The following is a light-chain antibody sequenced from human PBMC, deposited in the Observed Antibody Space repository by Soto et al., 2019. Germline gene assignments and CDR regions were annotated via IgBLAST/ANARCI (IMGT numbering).Light chain of an antibody. CDR1: QSVSSRF. CDR3: HYYDDSPPFP. J-gene: IGKJ3*01. Sequence: EIVLTQSPGTLSLSPGERATFSCRASQSVSSRFLAWYQQKPGQAPRLLIYGASSRATGIPDWFSGSGSGTDFTLTLSRLEPEDFAVYYCHYYDDSPPFPFGPGTKLDIK. V-gene: IGKV3-20*01. CDR2: GAS.